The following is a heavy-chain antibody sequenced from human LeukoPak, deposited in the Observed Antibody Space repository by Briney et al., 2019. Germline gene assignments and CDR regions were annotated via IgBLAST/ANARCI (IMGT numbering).Heavy chain of an antibody. Sequence: SETLSLTCTVSGDSISSGNYYWTWIRQPPGKGLEWIGYIYYSGSTFYNPSLKSRVTISVDTSKNQFSLKLSSVTAADTAVYYCARDFGDATYYYGMDVWGQGTTVTVSS. D-gene: IGHD3-3*01. J-gene: IGHJ6*02. CDR2: IYYSGST. V-gene: IGHV4-30-4*01. CDR1: GDSISSGNYY. CDR3: ARDFGDATYYYGMDV.